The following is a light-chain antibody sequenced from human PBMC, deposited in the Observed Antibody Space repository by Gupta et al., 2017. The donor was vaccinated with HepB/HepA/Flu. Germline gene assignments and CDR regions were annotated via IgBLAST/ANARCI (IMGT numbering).Light chain of an antibody. CDR1: SSDVGGYNY. J-gene: IGLJ2*01. V-gene: IGLV2-11*01. CDR3: CSYAGTYTKV. Sequence: QSVLPHPRSVSGSPGQSVTISCTGTSSDVGGYNYVSWDQQHPGKAPKVMIYDVNKRPSGVPDRFSGSKSGNTASLTISGLQAEDEADYYCCSYAGTYTKVFGGGTKLTVL. CDR2: DVN.